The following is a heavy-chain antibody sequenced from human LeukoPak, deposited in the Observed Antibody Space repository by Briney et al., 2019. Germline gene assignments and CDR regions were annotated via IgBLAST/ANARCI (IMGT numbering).Heavy chain of an antibody. Sequence: ASVSVSCKASGYTFTNYDINWVRQATGQGLEWMGWMNPNSGNTDYAQNFQGRVTITRDTSMRTAYMELSSLRSEDTAFYYCARTPPKIIAAAGTLDGMDVWGQGTTVTVSS. CDR2: MNPNSGNT. CDR1: GYTFTNYD. J-gene: IGHJ6*02. D-gene: IGHD6-13*01. V-gene: IGHV1-8*03. CDR3: ARTPPKIIAAAGTLDGMDV.